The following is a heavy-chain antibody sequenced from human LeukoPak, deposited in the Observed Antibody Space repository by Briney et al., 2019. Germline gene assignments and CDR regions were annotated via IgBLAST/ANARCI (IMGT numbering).Heavy chain of an antibody. V-gene: IGHV3-53*01. D-gene: IGHD5-24*01. J-gene: IGHJ4*02. CDR1: GFTVSSDY. CDR2: MYPGGSI. Sequence: GGSLRLSCAASGFTVSSDYVSWVRQAPGKGLEWVSVMYPGGSIYYVDSVRGRFTISRDNSKNTVYLQMNSLRAEDTAVYYCARETFTIPFDYWGQGTLVTVSS. CDR3: ARETFTIPFDY.